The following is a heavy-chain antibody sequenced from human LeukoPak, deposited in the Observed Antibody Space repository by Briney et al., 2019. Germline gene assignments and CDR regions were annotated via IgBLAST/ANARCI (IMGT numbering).Heavy chain of an antibody. CDR3: AKETPNTGWFDP. CDR2: INPSGDGT. D-gene: IGHD1-14*01. J-gene: IGHJ5*02. CDR1: GHTFTTYY. Sequence: GASVKVSCKASGHTFTTYYVHLVRQAPGQGLEWMGVINPSGDGTNYPQRFQGRVTLTRDTSTSTVYTELTSLRSEDTAMYYCAKETPNTGWFDPWGQGTLVTVSS. V-gene: IGHV1-46*01.